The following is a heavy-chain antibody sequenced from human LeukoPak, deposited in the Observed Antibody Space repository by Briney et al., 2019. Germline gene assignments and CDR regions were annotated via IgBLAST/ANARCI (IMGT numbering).Heavy chain of an antibody. CDR3: ARLGYSYGRPFDY. D-gene: IGHD5-18*01. J-gene: IGHJ4*02. CDR1: GNSISSGDNY. V-gene: IGHV4-39*07. Sequence: SETLSLTCTVSGNSISSGDNYWSWIRQPAGKGLEWIGSIYHSGSTYYNPSLKSRVTISVDTSKNQFSLKLSSVTAADTAVYYCARLGYSYGRPFDYWGQGTLVTVSS. CDR2: IYHSGST.